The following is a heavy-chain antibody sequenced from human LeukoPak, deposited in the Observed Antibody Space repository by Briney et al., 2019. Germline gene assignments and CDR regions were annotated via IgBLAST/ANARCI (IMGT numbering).Heavy chain of an antibody. Sequence: PSETLSLTCTVSGGSISSYYWNWIRQPPERGLEWIGYTYYSGSTNSNPSLKSRVIISVDTSKNQFSLKLSSVTAADTAVYYCAREVRPTRWYFDLWGRGALVTVSS. CDR2: TYYSGST. V-gene: IGHV4-59*01. J-gene: IGHJ2*01. CDR3: AREVRPTRWYFDL. CDR1: GGSISSYY.